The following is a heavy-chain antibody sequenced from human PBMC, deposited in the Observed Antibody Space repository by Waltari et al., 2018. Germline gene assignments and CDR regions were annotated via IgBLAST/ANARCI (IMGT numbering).Heavy chain of an antibody. J-gene: IGHJ4*02. CDR3: ATDGDGDCSLCLAQ. D-gene: IGHD2-21*02. V-gene: IGHV3-53*01. CDR1: GFIVSTNY. Sequence: EVQLVESGGGVIQPGGSLRLSRAASGFIVSTNYMSWVRQAPGKGLEWVSVIYNDGTKLYADSVKGRFTVSRDNSKNMVHLQMDSLRAEDTAVYYCATDGDGDCSLCLAQWGQGTLVTVSS. CDR2: IYNDGTK.